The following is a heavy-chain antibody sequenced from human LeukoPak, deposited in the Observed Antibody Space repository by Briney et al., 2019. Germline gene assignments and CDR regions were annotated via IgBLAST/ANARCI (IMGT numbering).Heavy chain of an antibody. J-gene: IGHJ4*02. CDR3: ARDRTVGTTPIFDY. Sequence: GGSLRLSCAASGFTFSSYWMSWVRQAPGKGLEWVANIKQDGSEKYYVDSVKGRFTISRDNAKNSLYLQMNSLRADDTAVYYCARDRTVGTTPIFDYWGQGTLVTVSS. V-gene: IGHV3-7*03. CDR1: GFTFSSYW. D-gene: IGHD4-23*01. CDR2: IKQDGSEK.